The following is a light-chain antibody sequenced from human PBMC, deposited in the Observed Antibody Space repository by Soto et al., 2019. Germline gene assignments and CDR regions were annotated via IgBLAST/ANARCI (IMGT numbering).Light chain of an antibody. V-gene: IGKV3-20*01. CDR3: QQYGSSSYT. Sequence: EIVLTQSPGTLSLSPGERATLSCRAGQSVSSSYLAWYQQKPGQAPRLLIYGASGRATGIPDRFSGSGSGTDFTLIISRLEPEDFAVYYCQQYGSSSYTFGQGTKLEIK. CDR2: GAS. J-gene: IGKJ2*01. CDR1: QSVSSSY.